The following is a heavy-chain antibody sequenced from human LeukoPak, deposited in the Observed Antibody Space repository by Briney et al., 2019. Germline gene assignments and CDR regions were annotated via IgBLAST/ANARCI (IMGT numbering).Heavy chain of an antibody. D-gene: IGHD5-18*01. CDR2: IYTSGGT. J-gene: IGHJ4*02. Sequence: SETLSLTCTVSGGSISSYYWSWIRQPAGKGLEWIGRIYTSGGTNYNPSLKSRVTISVGTSKNQSSMKLSSVTAADTAVYYCARGQRYGYGYNFDYWGRGTLVTVSS. V-gene: IGHV4-4*07. CDR1: GGSISSYY. CDR3: ARGQRYGYGYNFDY.